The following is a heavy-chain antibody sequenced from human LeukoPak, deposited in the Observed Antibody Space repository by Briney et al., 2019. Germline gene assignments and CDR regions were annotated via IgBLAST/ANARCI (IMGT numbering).Heavy chain of an antibody. D-gene: IGHD1-7*01. Sequence: SETLSLTCTVSGGSISSYYWSWIRQPPGKGLDWIGYIYYSGSTNYNPSLKSRVTISVDTSKNQFSLKLSSVTAADTAVYYCARDRPNWNSGEYYMDVWGKGTTVTVSS. CDR2: IYYSGST. CDR3: ARDRPNWNSGEYYMDV. V-gene: IGHV4-59*01. CDR1: GGSISSYY. J-gene: IGHJ6*03.